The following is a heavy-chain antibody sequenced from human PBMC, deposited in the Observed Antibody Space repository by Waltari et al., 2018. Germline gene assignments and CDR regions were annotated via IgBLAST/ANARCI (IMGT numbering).Heavy chain of an antibody. CDR2: IYRGGSI. Sequence: EVQLVQSGGGLIPPGGSLRLSCAASGLSVIDNYMSWVRQAPGKGVEWVSVIYRGGSIKYGDSVKGRFTLSRDNSKNTLFLQMNSRRSEDTTVYYCARLSDPNKYYYGMDVWGQGTTVTVSS. J-gene: IGHJ6*02. D-gene: IGHD3-16*02. CDR3: ARLSDPNKYYYGMDV. V-gene: IGHV3-53*01. CDR1: GLSVIDNY.